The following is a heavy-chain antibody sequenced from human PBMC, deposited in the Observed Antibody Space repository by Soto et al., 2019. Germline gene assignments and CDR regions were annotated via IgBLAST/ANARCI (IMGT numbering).Heavy chain of an antibody. D-gene: IGHD3-22*01. CDR3: ARENYSDSRTYYTLYYFDY. CDR2: INPSGGST. V-gene: IGHV1-46*01. CDR1: GYTFTNYF. J-gene: IGHJ4*02. Sequence: ASVKVSCKASGYTFTNYFVHWVRQAPGQGLEWMGIINPSGGSTSYAQKFQGRVTMTKDTSTSTVYMELSSLRSEDTAVYYCARENYSDSRTYYTLYYFDYWGQGTLVTVSS.